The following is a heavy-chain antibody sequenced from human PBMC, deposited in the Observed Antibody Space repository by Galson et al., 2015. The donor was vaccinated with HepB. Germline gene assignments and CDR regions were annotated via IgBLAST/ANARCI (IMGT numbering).Heavy chain of an antibody. J-gene: IGHJ4*02. D-gene: IGHD5-24*01. CDR2: IIPILGIA. Sequence: SVKVSCKASGGTFSSYTISWVRQAPGQGLEWMGRIIPILGIANYAQKFQGRVTITADKSTSTAYMELSSLRSEDTAVYYCARDGDGYNPGGDYWGQGTLVTVSS. V-gene: IGHV1-69*04. CDR3: ARDGDGYNPGGDY. CDR1: GGTFSSYT.